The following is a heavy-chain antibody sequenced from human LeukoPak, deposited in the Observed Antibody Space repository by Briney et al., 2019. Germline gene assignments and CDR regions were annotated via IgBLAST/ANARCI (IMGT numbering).Heavy chain of an antibody. CDR1: GFTFSSYG. CDR3: AKGSDYYYYMDV. CDR2: IWYDGSNK. Sequence: GGSLRLTCAASGFTFSSYGMHWVRQAPGKGLEWVAVIWYDGSNKYYADSVKGRFTISRDNSKNTLYLQMNSLRAEDTAVYYCAKGSDYYYYMDVWGKGTTVTVSS. V-gene: IGHV3-33*06. J-gene: IGHJ6*03.